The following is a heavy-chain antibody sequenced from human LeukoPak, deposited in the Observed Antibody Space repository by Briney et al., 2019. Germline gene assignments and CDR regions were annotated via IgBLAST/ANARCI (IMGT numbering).Heavy chain of an antibody. D-gene: IGHD4-17*01. Sequence: PSETLSLTCTVSGGSISSYYWIWIRQPPGKGLVWIGYLYYSGSTNYNPSLKSRVTISVDTSKNQFSLKLSSVTAADTAVYYCARGVSDDPDYGDYSPGYWGQGTLVTVSS. CDR2: LYYSGST. V-gene: IGHV4-59*08. CDR3: ARGVSDDPDYGDYSPGY. CDR1: GGSISSYY. J-gene: IGHJ4*02.